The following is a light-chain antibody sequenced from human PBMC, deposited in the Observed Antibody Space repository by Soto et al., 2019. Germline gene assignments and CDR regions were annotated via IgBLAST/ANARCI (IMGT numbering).Light chain of an antibody. J-gene: IGKJ1*01. CDR1: QSVSSSY. V-gene: IGKV3-20*01. CDR3: QRYGNSLTWT. Sequence: EIVLTQSPGTLSLSPGERATLSCRASQSVSSSYLAWYQQKPGQAPRLLIYGASSRATGIPDRFSGSGSGSDFALTISRVEAEDFVGYCCQRYGNSLTWTVGQGTNVEIK. CDR2: GAS.